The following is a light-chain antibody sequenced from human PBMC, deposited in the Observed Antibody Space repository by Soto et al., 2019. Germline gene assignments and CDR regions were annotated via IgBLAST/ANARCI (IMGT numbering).Light chain of an antibody. J-gene: IGKJ1*01. Sequence: DIVMTQSPDSLAVSLGERATINCKSSQSVLYSSNNKNYLAWYQQKPGQPPKLLIYWASTRESGVPDRVSGSGSGTDFTPTISSLQAEDVAVYYGQQYYSTPPWTFGQGTKVEIK. CDR3: QQYYSTPPWT. V-gene: IGKV4-1*01. CDR2: WAS. CDR1: QSVLYSSNNKNY.